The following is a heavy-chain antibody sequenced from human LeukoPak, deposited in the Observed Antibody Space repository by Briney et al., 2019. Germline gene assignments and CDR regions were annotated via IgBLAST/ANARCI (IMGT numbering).Heavy chain of an antibody. V-gene: IGHV1-18*01. CDR1: GYTFTSYG. J-gene: IGHJ3*02. CDR2: ISTYNGNT. CDR3: ARDGRCSGGSCYSEAFDI. D-gene: IGHD2-15*01. Sequence: ASVKVSCKASGYTFTSYGISWVRQAPGQGLEWMGWISTYNGNTNYAQKLQGRVTMTTHTSTTTAYMELRSLRSDDTAVYYCARDGRCSGGSCYSEAFDIWGQGTMVTVSS.